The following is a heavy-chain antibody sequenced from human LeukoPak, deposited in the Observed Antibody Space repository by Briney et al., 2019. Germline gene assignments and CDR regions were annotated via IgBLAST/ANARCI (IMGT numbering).Heavy chain of an antibody. D-gene: IGHD6-13*01. CDR2: IYSGGST. CDR1: GFTVSSNY. J-gene: IGHJ4*02. Sequence: GGSLRLSCAASGFTVSSNYMSWVRQAPGKGLEWVSVIYSGGSTYYADSVKGRFTISRDNSKNTLYLQMNSLRAEDTAVYYCARATVGSSWSPPLYWGQGTLVTVSS. V-gene: IGHV3-66*01. CDR3: ARATVGSSWSPPLY.